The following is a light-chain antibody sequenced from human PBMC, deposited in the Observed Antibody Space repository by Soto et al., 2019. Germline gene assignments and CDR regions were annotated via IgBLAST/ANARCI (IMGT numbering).Light chain of an antibody. J-gene: IGKJ1*01. Sequence: DIVLTQSPGTLSLSPGDRATLSCRASQSVSGTHLAWYQQKPGQAPRLLIYGASSRATGIPDRFSGRGSGTDFNLTISRLAPEDFAVYYCQQYGSSTTFGQGTKVEIK. CDR2: GAS. V-gene: IGKV3-20*01. CDR3: QQYGSSTT. CDR1: QSVSGTH.